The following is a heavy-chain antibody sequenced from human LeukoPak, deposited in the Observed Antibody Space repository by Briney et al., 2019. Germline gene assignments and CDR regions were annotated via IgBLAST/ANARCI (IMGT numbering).Heavy chain of an antibody. CDR1: RYTFAGYS. J-gene: IGHJ4*02. Sequence: ASVKVSCKASRYTFAGYSLYWVRQAPGQGLEWMGWINPNSGGTNYAQKFQGRVTMIGDTSISTAYMELSRLTSDDTAVYYCGRGRGSYSLDYWGQGTLVTVSS. D-gene: IGHD1-26*01. V-gene: IGHV1-2*02. CDR3: GRGRGSYSLDY. CDR2: INPNSGGT.